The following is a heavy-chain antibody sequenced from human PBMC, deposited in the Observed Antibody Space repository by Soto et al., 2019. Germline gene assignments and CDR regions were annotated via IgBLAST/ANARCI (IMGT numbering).Heavy chain of an antibody. CDR2: ISAYNVNT. J-gene: IGHJ3*01. V-gene: IGHV1-18*01. CDR1: GYTFTSYG. D-gene: IGHD2-2*01. CDR3: ARWGGDCSRTSCYGLGAFDL. Sequence: QVQLVQSGAEVKKPGASVKVSCKASGYTFTSYGISWVRQAPGQGVEWMGWISAYNVNTNNAQKLQGRVTMTTDTPTITAYMELRSFRSDDTAVYYCARWGGDCSRTSCYGLGAFDLWGQGTMVTVSS.